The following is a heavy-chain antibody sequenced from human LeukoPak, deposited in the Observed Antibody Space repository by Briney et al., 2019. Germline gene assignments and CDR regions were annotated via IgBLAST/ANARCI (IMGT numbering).Heavy chain of an antibody. D-gene: IGHD3-3*01. V-gene: IGHV4-31*03. CDR3: ARATRVFGVVIMGPNYYYGMDV. CDR2: IYYSGSY. Sequence: SETLSLTCTVSGGSISSDGYYWSWIRQHPGKGLEWIVNIYYSGSYYYNPSLKSRVTISVDTSKNQFSLKLSPVTAADTAVYYCARATRVFGVVIMGPNYYYGMDVWGQGTTVTVSS. J-gene: IGHJ6*02. CDR1: GGSISSDGYY.